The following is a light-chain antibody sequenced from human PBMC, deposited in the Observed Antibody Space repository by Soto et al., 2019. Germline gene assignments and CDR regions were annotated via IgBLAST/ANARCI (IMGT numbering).Light chain of an antibody. CDR3: QQSYSTPIS. CDR2: DAS. Sequence: DIHMTQSPSTLSASVGDRVTITCRASQSISSWLAWYQQKPGKAPKLLIYDASNLQSGVPSRFSGSGSGTDFTLTISSLQPEDFATYYCQQSYSTPISFGQGTRLEIK. CDR1: QSISSW. V-gene: IGKV1-39*01. J-gene: IGKJ5*01.